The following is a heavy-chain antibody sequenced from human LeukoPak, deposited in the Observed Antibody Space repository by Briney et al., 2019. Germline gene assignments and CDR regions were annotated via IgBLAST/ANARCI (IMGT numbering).Heavy chain of an antibody. CDR2: IYFSGTT. Sequence: PSETLSLTCNVSGDSISSRSYYWGWIRQPPGKGLEWIGTIYFSGTTYYNPSLESRITIFLDTPKNQFSLRLRPVTAADTAVHYCARRRDVLEWFTNSPFDYWGQGTLVTVSS. CDR3: ARRRDVLEWFTNSPFDY. CDR1: GDSISSRSYY. D-gene: IGHD3-3*01. J-gene: IGHJ4*02. V-gene: IGHV4-39*01.